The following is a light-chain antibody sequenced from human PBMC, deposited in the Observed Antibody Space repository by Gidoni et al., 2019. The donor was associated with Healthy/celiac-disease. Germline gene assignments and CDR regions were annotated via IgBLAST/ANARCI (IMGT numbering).Light chain of an antibody. Sequence: DIQFTQSPSFLSASVGDRVTITCRASQGISSYLAWYQQKPGKAPKLLIYAASTLQSGVPSRFSGSGSGTEFTLTISSLQPEDFATYYCQQLNSYLPLTFXGXTKVEIK. V-gene: IGKV1-9*01. CDR2: AAS. J-gene: IGKJ4*01. CDR1: QGISSY. CDR3: QQLNSYLPLT.